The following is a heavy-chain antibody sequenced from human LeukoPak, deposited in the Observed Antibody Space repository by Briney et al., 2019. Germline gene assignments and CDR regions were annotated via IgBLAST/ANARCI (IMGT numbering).Heavy chain of an antibody. Sequence: GGSLRLSCAASGFTFSSYGMHWVRQAPGKGLEWVAVIWYDGSNKYHADSVKGRFTISRDNSKNTLYLQMNSLRAEDTAVYYCARDRGSSWFIDYWGQGTLVTVSS. V-gene: IGHV3-33*01. CDR1: GFTFSSYG. D-gene: IGHD6-13*01. CDR3: ARDRGSSWFIDY. CDR2: IWYDGSNK. J-gene: IGHJ4*02.